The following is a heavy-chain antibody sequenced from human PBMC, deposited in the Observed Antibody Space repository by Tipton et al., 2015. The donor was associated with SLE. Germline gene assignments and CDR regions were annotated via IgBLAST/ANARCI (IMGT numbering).Heavy chain of an antibody. J-gene: IGHJ6*03. CDR1: GGSFSGYY. Sequence: TLSLTCAVYGGSFSGYYWSWIRQPPGQGLEWIGEINHSGRSNYNPSLKSRVTISVDTSKNQFSLKLSSVTAADTAVYYCAREGVHFWSGSSYYFYYYMDVWGKGTTVTVSS. CDR3: AREGVHFWSGSSYYFYYYMDV. D-gene: IGHD3-3*02. V-gene: IGHV4-34*01. CDR2: INHSGRS.